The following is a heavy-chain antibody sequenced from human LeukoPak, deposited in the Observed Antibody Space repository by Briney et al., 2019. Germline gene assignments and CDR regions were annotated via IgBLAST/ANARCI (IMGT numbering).Heavy chain of an antibody. CDR2: INAGNGNT. J-gene: IGHJ4*02. V-gene: IGHV1-3*01. D-gene: IGHD6-25*01. Sequence: ASVKVSCKASGYTFTSYAMHWVRQAPGQRLERMGWINAGNGNTKYSQKFQGRVTITRDTSASTAYMELSSLRSEDTAVYYCARVLGGVGRDYWGQGTLVTVSS. CDR1: GYTFTSYA. CDR3: ARVLGGVGRDY.